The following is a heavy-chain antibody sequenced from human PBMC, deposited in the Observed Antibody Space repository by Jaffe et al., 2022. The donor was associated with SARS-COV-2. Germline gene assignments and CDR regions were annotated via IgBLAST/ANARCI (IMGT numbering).Heavy chain of an antibody. CDR2: IYYSGST. CDR3: ARLGSSGWYSKGKFYFDY. D-gene: IGHD6-19*01. CDR1: GGSISSSSYY. V-gene: IGHV4-39*01. Sequence: QLQLQESGPGLVKPSETLSLTCTVSGGSISSSSYYWGWIRQPPGKGLEWIGSIYYSGSTYYNPSLKSRVTISVDTSKNQFSLKLSSVTAADTAVYYCARLGSSGWYSKGKFYFDYWGQGTLVTVSS. J-gene: IGHJ4*02.